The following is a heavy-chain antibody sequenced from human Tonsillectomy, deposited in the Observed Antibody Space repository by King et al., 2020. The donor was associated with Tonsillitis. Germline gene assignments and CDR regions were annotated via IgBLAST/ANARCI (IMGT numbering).Heavy chain of an antibody. Sequence: VQLVESGGGLVQPGGSLRLSCAASGFTFSSYWMSWVRQAPGKGLEWVANINQDGSVKYYVDSVKGRFIISRDNAKNSLYLQMNSLRAEDTAGYYCARVFSSTWYGLYFDYWGQGTLVTVSS. V-gene: IGHV3-7*01. D-gene: IGHD6-13*01. CDR3: ARVFSSTWYGLYFDY. CDR1: GFTFSSYW. CDR2: INQDGSVK. J-gene: IGHJ4*02.